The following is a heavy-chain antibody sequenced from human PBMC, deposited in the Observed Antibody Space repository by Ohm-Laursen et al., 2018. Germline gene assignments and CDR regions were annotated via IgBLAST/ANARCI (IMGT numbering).Heavy chain of an antibody. D-gene: IGHD6-13*01. CDR3: ARDQNTNSWYCS. CDR2: LDRGGSA. CDR1: GFSVSSNY. J-gene: IGHJ5*02. Sequence: SLRLSCTASGFSVSSNYMSWVRQAPGKGLEWVSFLDRGGSAYYADSVKGRFTISRDNSKNTLYLQMNTLRAEDTAVYYCARDQNTNSWYCSWGQGTLVTVSS. V-gene: IGHV3-53*01.